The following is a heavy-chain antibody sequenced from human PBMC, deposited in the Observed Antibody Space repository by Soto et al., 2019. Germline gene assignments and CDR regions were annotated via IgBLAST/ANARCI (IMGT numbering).Heavy chain of an antibody. CDR1: GFTFSSYW. J-gene: IGHJ4*02. CDR2: INSDGSST. Sequence: GGSLRLSCAASGFTFSSYWMHWVRQAPGKGLVWVSRINSDGSSTSYADSVKGRFTISRDNAKNTLYLQMNSLRAEDTAVYYCARERGGALNNLTYYDYIWGSYRDQNLYYFDYWGQGTLVTVSS. D-gene: IGHD3-16*02. CDR3: ARERGGALNNLTYYDYIWGSYRDQNLYYFDY. V-gene: IGHV3-74*01.